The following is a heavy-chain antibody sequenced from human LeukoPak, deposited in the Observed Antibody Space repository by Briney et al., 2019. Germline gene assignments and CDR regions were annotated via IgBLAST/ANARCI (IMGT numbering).Heavy chain of an antibody. D-gene: IGHD6-13*01. Sequence: ASVKISCKASGYTFTNYGITWVRQAPGQGLEWMGWRSAYNGNTKYAQTLQGRVTMTTDTSTSTACMELRSLRSDDTAVYYCARDHSSSCQLFDYWGQGTLVTVSS. CDR3: ARDHSSSCQLFDY. V-gene: IGHV1-18*01. CDR1: GYTFTNYG. CDR2: RSAYNGNT. J-gene: IGHJ4*02.